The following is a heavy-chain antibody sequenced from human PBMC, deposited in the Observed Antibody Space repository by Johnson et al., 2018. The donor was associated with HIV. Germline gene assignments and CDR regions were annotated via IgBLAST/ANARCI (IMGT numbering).Heavy chain of an antibody. V-gene: IGHV3-53*01. CDR2: IYSGGTV. J-gene: IGHJ3*01. CDR1: GFSASDNY. CDR3: ARDPGNLHCGGDCYPEDAFDL. Sequence: MQLVESGGGLIHPGGSLRLSCVASGFSASDNYMSWVRQAPGEGLEWVSIIYSGGTVYYADSVKDRFTVSRDDSRNTVFLQMNSLRAEDTAVYYCARDPGNLHCGGDCYPEDAFDLWGQGTMVTVSS. D-gene: IGHD2-21*02.